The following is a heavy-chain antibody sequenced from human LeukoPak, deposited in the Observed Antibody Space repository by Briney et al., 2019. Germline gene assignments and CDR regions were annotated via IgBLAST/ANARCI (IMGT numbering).Heavy chain of an antibody. Sequence: SETLSLTCTVSGYSISTGYYWDWIRQPPGKGLEWIGTFYHGGSTYYNPSLKSRVTISVDTSKNQFSLKLSSVTAADTAVYYCTRGASSGCHDYWGQGTLVTVSS. D-gene: IGHD6-19*01. CDR3: TRGASSGCHDY. CDR1: GYSISTGYY. V-gene: IGHV4-38-2*02. J-gene: IGHJ4*02. CDR2: FYHGGST.